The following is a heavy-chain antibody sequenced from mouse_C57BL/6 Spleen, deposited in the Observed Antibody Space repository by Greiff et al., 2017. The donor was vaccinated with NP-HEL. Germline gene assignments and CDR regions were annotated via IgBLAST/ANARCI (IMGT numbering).Heavy chain of an antibody. CDR3: ASGIGGYYFDY. CDR2: INPGSGGT. V-gene: IGHV1-54*01. J-gene: IGHJ2*01. D-gene: IGHD2-14*01. CDR1: GYAFTSYL. Sequence: QVQLQQSGAELVRPGTSVKVSCKASGYAFTSYLIEWVKQRPGQGLEWIGVINPGSGGTNYNEKFKGKATLTADKSSSTAYMQLSSLTSEDSAVYVCASGIGGYYFDYWGQGTTLTVSS.